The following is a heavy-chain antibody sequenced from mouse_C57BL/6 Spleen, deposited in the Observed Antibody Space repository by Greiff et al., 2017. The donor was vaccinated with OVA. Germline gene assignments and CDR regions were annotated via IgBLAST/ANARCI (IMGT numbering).Heavy chain of an antibody. Sequence: EVQLQQSGPELVKPGASVKISCKASGYTFTDYYMNWVKQSHGKSLEWIGDINPNNGGTSYNQKFKGKATLTVDKSSSTAYMELRSLTSEDSAVYYCARLRSGYDFDYWGQGTTLTVSS. CDR1: GYTFTDYY. D-gene: IGHD3-2*02. CDR3: ARLRSGYDFDY. J-gene: IGHJ2*01. CDR2: INPNNGGT. V-gene: IGHV1-26*01.